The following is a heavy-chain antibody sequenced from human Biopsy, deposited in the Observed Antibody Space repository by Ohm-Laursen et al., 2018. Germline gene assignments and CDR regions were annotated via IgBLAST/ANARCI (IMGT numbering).Heavy chain of an antibody. J-gene: IGHJ6*02. Sequence: SLRLSCAAPGFTFSSYSMNWVRQAPGKGLEWISYITGSSSTIYYADSVKGRFTISRDNAKNSLYLQMNSLRAEDTAVYYCTRLAYYYYYGMDVWGQGTTVTVSS. D-gene: IGHD2-21*01. CDR1: GFTFSSYS. V-gene: IGHV3-48*04. CDR2: ITGSSSTI. CDR3: TRLAYYYYYGMDV.